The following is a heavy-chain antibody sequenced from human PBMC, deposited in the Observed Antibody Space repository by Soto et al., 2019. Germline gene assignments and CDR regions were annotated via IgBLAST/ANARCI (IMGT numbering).Heavy chain of an antibody. CDR2: ISWDGGST. D-gene: IGHD6-19*01. J-gene: IGHJ6*02. CDR3: AKDRVAVTGAYYYYGLDV. CDR1: GFTFDDYT. Sequence: GGSLRLSCAASGFTFDDYTMHWVRQAPGKGLEWVSLISWDGGSTSYADSVKGRFIISRDNSENSLYLQMDSLRTEDTVFYYCAKDRVAVTGAYYYYGLDVWGQGTTVTVSS. V-gene: IGHV3-43*01.